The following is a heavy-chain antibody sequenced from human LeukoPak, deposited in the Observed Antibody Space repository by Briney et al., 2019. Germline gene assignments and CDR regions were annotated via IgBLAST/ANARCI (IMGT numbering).Heavy chain of an antibody. CDR2: IIPIFGIA. J-gene: IGHJ4*02. CDR1: GGTFSSYA. Sequence: GASVKVSCKASGGTFSSYAISWVRQAPGQGLEWMARIIPIFGIANYAQKFQGRVTITADKSTSTAYMELSSLRSEDTAVYYCARAYSSGTGFDYWGQGTLVTVSS. CDR3: ARAYSSGTGFDY. D-gene: IGHD6-19*01. V-gene: IGHV1-69*04.